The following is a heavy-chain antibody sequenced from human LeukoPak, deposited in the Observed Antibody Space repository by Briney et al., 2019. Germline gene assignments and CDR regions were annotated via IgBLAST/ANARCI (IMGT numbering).Heavy chain of an antibody. D-gene: IGHD2-2*02. CDR2: INPNAGSA. Sequence: ASVKVSCKASGYTFTSYYMHWVRQAPGQGLEWMGIINPNAGSATYAEKFQGRLTMTTDTSSSTAYMELRSLRSDDTAVYYCARAEGVPAAIRASGYSFDFWGQGTLVAVSS. CDR1: GYTFTSYY. J-gene: IGHJ4*02. V-gene: IGHV1-46*01. CDR3: ARAEGVPAAIRASGYSFDF.